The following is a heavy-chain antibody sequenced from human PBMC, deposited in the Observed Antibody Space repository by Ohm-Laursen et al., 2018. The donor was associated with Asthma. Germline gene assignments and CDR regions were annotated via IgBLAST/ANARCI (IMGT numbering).Heavy chain of an antibody. CDR3: ARDWAVHGGGYYYGMDV. Sequence: ASVKVSCKASGYTFTSYYMHWVRQAPGQGLEWMGIINPSGGSTSYAQKFQGRVTMTRDTSTSTVYMELSSLRSEDTAVYYCARDWAVHGGGYYYGMDVWGQGTTVTVSS. V-gene: IGHV1-46*01. J-gene: IGHJ6*02. CDR2: INPSGGST. CDR1: GYTFTSYY. D-gene: IGHD3-10*01.